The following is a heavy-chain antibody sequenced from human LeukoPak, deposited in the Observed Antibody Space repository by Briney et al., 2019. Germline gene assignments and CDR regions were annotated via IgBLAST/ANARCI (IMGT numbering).Heavy chain of an antibody. CDR1: GFTFSSNS. D-gene: IGHD1-26*01. V-gene: IGHV3-48*01. Sequence: GGSLRLSCAASGFTFSSNSMNWVRQAPGKGLEWVSYISTSSITIKYADAVKGRFTISRDNDKNSVYLQMNSLRADDTAVYYCARGGSYYWPIDLWGQGTLVTVSS. J-gene: IGHJ5*02. CDR3: ARGGSYYWPIDL. CDR2: ISTSSITI.